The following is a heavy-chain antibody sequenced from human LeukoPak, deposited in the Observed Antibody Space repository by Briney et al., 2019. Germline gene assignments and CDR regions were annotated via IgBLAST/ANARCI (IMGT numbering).Heavy chain of an antibody. D-gene: IGHD4-17*01. J-gene: IGHJ4*02. CDR3: AREAGGMVTTWEPFDY. CDR1: GFTFSSYW. Sequence: QAGGSLRLSCAASGFTFSSYWMSWVRQAPGKGLEWVANIKQDGSEKYYVDSVKGRFTISRDNAKNSLYLQMNSLRAEDTAVYYCAREAGGMVTTWEPFDYWGQGTLVTVSS. V-gene: IGHV3-7*03. CDR2: IKQDGSEK.